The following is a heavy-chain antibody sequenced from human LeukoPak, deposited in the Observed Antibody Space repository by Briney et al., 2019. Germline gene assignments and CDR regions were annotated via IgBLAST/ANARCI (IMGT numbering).Heavy chain of an antibody. CDR3: ARSGSWLYMDV. V-gene: IGHV1-18*01. Sequence: ASVKVSCKASGYTFTSYAGTCVRQARGQGLEWVGLINTYTGDTKHAQNLQDRVTVTTDTSTSTAYLELRSLRSDDTAVYYCARSGSWLYMDVWGTGTTVTVSS. CDR2: INTYTGDT. D-gene: IGHD1-26*01. CDR1: GYTFTSYA. J-gene: IGHJ6*03.